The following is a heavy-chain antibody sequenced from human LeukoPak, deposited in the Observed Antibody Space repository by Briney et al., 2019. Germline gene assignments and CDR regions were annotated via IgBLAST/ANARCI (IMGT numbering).Heavy chain of an antibody. CDR2: ISYDGSNK. Sequence: GGSLRLSCAASGFTFSSYAMHWVRQAPGKGLEWVAVISYDGSNKYYADSVKGRFTISRDNSKNTLYLQMNSLRAEDTAVYYCARATFHNWRCTNGVCLSDYWGQGTLVTVSS. D-gene: IGHD2-8*01. J-gene: IGHJ4*02. CDR1: GFTFSSYA. V-gene: IGHV3-30-3*01. CDR3: ARATFHNWRCTNGVCLSDY.